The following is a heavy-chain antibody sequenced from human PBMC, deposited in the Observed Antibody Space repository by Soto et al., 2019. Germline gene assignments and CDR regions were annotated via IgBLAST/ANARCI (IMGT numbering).Heavy chain of an antibody. J-gene: IGHJ4*02. CDR3: ATAHYYGSGSYYSTFDY. V-gene: IGHV1-24*01. D-gene: IGHD3-10*01. CDR1: GYTLTGLS. Sequence: ALVKVSCKVSGYTLTGLSLHWVRQAPGKGLEWMGGFDPEDGETIYAQKFQGRATMTEDTSTDTAYVELSSLRSEDTAVYYCATAHYYGSGSYYSTFDYWGQGTLVTVSA. CDR2: FDPEDGET.